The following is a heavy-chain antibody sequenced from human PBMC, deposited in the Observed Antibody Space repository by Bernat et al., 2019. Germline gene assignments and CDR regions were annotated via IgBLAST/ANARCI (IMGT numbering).Heavy chain of an antibody. CDR3: ARGFRAVAGMRRGNWFDP. CDR2: INHSGST. D-gene: IGHD6-19*01. Sequence: QVQLQQWGAGLLKPSETLSGTCAVYGGSFSGYYWSWIRQPPGKGLEWIGEINHSGSTNYNPALRRRVTISVDTSKNQFSLKLSSVTAADTAVYYCARGFRAVAGMRRGNWFDPWGQGTLVTVSS. J-gene: IGHJ5*02. CDR1: GGSFSGYY. V-gene: IGHV4-34*01.